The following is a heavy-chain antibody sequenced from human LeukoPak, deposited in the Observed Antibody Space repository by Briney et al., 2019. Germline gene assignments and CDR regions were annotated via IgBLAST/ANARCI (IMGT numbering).Heavy chain of an antibody. CDR1: GFTFSSYS. Sequence: PGGSLRLSCAASGFTFSSYSMHWVRQAPGKGLEWVSFISSGSTYINYADSVKGRFTTSRDNAKNTLYLQMNSLRAEDTAVYYCARTQPPDVWGKGTMVTAS. J-gene: IGHJ6*03. CDR3: ARTQPPDV. V-gene: IGHV3-21*06. CDR2: ISSGSTYI.